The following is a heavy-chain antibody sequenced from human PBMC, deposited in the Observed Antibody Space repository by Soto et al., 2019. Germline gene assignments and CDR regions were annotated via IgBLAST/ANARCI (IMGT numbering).Heavy chain of an antibody. D-gene: IGHD3-10*01. CDR3: ARVGDGSGSYYFQH. CDR1: GDCISSGGYY. J-gene: IGHJ1*01. CDR2: IYYSGRT. Sequence: QVQLQESGPGLVKPSQTLSLTCTVSGDCISSGGYYWSWIRQHPGKGLEWIGYIYYSGRTYYSPSLKSRVIISVDTSKNQFSLKMNSVTAADTAVCYCARVGDGSGSYYFQHWCQGTLVTVSS. V-gene: IGHV4-31*03.